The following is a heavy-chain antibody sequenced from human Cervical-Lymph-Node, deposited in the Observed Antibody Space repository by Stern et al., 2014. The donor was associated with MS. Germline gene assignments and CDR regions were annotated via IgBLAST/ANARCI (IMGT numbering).Heavy chain of an antibody. CDR2: IIPILGLP. V-gene: IGHV1-69*09. D-gene: IGHD2-15*01. Sequence: QVQLVQSGAEVKKPGSSVNVSCKASGGTFSSSYAITWMRQPPAQGLEGRGRIIPILGLPNSAQKFQGRVTITADTSTSTAYMELSSLRSEDTAVYYCARGVVSNRAAATLHNLFDPWGQGTLVTVSS. J-gene: IGHJ5*02. CDR3: ARGVVSNRAAATLHNLFDP. CDR1: GGTFSSSYA.